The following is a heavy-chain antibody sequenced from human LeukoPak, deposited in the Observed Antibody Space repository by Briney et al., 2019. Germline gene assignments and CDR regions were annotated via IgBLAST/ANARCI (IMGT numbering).Heavy chain of an antibody. CDR1: GYTFTSYD. CDR2: MNPNSGNT. CDR3: ARGLFDDYGDYVGVWGFDP. V-gene: IGHV1-8*01. D-gene: IGHD4-17*01. J-gene: IGHJ5*02. Sequence: ASLKVSCKASGYTFTSYDINWVRRATGQGLEWMGWMNPNSGNTDYAQNLKGRVTMTRNTSISTHYMELSSLRSEDTGVYYCARGLFDDYGDYVGVWGFDPWGQGTLVTVSS.